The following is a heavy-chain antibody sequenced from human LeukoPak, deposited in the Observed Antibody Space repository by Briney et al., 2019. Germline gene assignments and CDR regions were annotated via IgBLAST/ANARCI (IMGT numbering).Heavy chain of an antibody. CDR2: ISYDGSNK. CDR3: ARVGSLWFGELPVDY. Sequence: GGSLRLSCAASGFTFSSYAMHWVRQAPGKGLEWVAVISYDGSNKYYADFVKGRFTISRDNSKNTLYLQMNSLRAEDTAVYYCARVGSLWFGELPVDYWGQGTLVTVSS. V-gene: IGHV3-30*04. CDR1: GFTFSSYA. D-gene: IGHD3-10*01. J-gene: IGHJ4*02.